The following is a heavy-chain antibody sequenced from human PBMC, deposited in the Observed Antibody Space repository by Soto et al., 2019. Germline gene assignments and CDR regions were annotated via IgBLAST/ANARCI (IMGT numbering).Heavy chain of an antibody. CDR3: ASLGYCSGGSCYPDRYYFDY. V-gene: IGHV3-30*03. CDR2: ISYDGSNK. D-gene: IGHD2-15*01. J-gene: IGHJ4*02. Sequence: QVQLVESGGGVVQPGRSLRLSCAASGFTFSSYGMHWVRQAPGKGLEWVAVISYDGSNKYYADSVKGRFTISRDNSKNTLYLQMNSLRAEDTAVYYCASLGYCSGGSCYPDRYYFDYWGQGTLVTVSS. CDR1: GFTFSSYG.